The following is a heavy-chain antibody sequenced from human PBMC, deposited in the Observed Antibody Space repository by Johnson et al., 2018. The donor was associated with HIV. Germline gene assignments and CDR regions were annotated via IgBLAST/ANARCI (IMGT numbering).Heavy chain of an antibody. CDR2: SGRGGST. CDR1: GFTVNSNY. D-gene: IGHD3-22*01. Sequence: VQLVESGGGLVQPGGSLRLSCGASGFTVNSNYMSWVRQAPGKGLEWVSAISGRGGSTYYAASVKRRFTISRDNSKNTLYLQMNSLRAEDPAVYYCARRDDIRNGAFDIWGQGTMVTVSS. J-gene: IGHJ3*02. CDR3: ARRDDIRNGAFDI. V-gene: IGHV3-66*04.